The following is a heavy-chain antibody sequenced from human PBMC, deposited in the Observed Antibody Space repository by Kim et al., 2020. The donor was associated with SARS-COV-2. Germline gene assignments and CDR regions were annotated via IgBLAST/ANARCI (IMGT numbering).Heavy chain of an antibody. Sequence: GTANYAQKFQGRVTITADESTSTAYMELSSLRSEDTAVYYCARGGDAFDIWGQGTMVTVSS. V-gene: IGHV1-69*01. CDR3: ARGGDAFDI. CDR2: GTA. J-gene: IGHJ3*02.